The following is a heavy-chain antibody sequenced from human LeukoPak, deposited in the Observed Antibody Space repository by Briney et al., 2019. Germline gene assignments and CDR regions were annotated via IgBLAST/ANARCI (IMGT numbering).Heavy chain of an antibody. CDR3: ARDSATADFDY. CDR2: IYHSGST. D-gene: IGHD5-12*01. J-gene: IGHJ4*02. V-gene: IGHV4-38-2*02. Sequence: KTSETLSLTCTVSSYSISSGYYWGWIRQPPGKGLEWLGDIYHSGSTYYNPSLKSRVTILVDTSKNQFSLKLSSVTAADTAVYYCARDSATADFDYWGQGTLVTVPS. CDR1: SYSISSGYY.